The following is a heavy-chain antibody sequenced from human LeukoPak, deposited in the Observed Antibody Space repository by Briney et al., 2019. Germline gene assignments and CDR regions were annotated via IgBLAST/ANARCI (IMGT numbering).Heavy chain of an antibody. V-gene: IGHV4-39*01. CDR3: ARGGSDGYNN. CDR1: GVSISSSNSY. Sequence: SETLSLTCTVSGVSISSSNSYWGWIRQPPGKGLEWIGSIYYSGNTYYNASLKSQVSISIDTSKNQFSLKLSSVTAADTAVYYCARGGSDGYNNWGQGTLVTVSS. J-gene: IGHJ4*02. D-gene: IGHD5-24*01. CDR2: IYYSGNT.